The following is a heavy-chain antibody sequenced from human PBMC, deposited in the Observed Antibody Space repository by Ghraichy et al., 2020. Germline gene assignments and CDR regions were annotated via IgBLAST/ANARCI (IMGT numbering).Heavy chain of an antibody. J-gene: IGHJ4*02. CDR1: GGSLRNYY. CDR3: ARAYQSGGFDY. V-gene: IGHV4-59*01. Sequence: SETLSLTCTVSGGSLRNYYWSWIRQPPGKGLEWIGYIHYSGSTNYNPSLKSRVTISVDKSKNQFSLKVNSVTTADTAVYFCARAYQSGGFDYWGQGTLVTVSS. CDR2: IHYSGST. D-gene: IGHD3-3*01.